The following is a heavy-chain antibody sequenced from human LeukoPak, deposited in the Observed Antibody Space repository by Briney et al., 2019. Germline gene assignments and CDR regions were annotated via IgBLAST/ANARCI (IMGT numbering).Heavy chain of an antibody. CDR1: GFSFSRYG. CDR3: ARGYS. D-gene: IGHD2-21*01. J-gene: IGHJ5*02. CDR2: IRSSDSTT. Sequence: GGSLRLSCAASGFSFSRYGMKWVRQAPGKGLEWLSYIRSSDSTTYYADSVKGRFTISRDNAKNSLFLQMNSLRGEDTAMYYCARGYSWGPGTLVTVSS. V-gene: IGHV3-48*04.